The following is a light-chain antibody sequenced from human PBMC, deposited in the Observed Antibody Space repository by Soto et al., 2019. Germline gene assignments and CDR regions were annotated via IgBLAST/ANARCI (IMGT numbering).Light chain of an antibody. J-gene: IGKJ4*01. CDR3: QQYNSYSLT. CDR2: DAS. CDR1: QTISSW. Sequence: MTQSPATLSVSPGERATLSCRASQTISSWLAWYQQKPGKAPKLLIYDASSLESGVPSRFSGSGSGTEFTLTISSLQPDDFATYYCQQYNSYSLTFGGGTKVDIK. V-gene: IGKV1-5*01.